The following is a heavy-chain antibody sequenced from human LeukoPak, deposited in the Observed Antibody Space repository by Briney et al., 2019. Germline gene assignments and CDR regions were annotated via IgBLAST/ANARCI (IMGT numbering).Heavy chain of an antibody. D-gene: IGHD3-10*01. J-gene: IGHJ4*02. CDR1: GYTFTSYG. Sequence: GASVKVSCKASGYTFTSYGTSWVRQAPGQGLEWMGWISAYNGNTNYAQKLQGRVTMTTDTSTSTAYMELRSLRSDDTAVYYCARFRAGVGEPYGDYWGQGTLVTVSS. CDR3: ARFRAGVGEPYGDY. V-gene: IGHV1-18*01. CDR2: ISAYNGNT.